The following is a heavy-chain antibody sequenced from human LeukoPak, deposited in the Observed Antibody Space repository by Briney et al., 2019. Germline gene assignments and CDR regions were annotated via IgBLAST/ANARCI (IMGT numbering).Heavy chain of an antibody. J-gene: IGHJ6*03. V-gene: IGHV3-23*01. CDR1: AFTFSNYG. CDR3: AKGGIAVAGTSYYYYMDV. D-gene: IGHD6-19*01. Sequence: GGSLRLSCAASAFTFSNYGMSWVRQAPGKGLEWVSAISGSGDYTYYADSVKGRFTISRDNSKNTLHLQMNRLRAEDAAVYYCAKGGIAVAGTSYYYYMDVWGKGTTVTISS. CDR2: ISGSGDYT.